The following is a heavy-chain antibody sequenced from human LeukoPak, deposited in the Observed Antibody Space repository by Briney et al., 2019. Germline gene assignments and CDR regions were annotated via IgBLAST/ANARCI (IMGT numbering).Heavy chain of an antibody. CDR2: IYYSGTT. J-gene: IGHJ4*02. Sequence: SETLSLTCTVSGGSISSGGYYWSWIRQHPGKGLEWIGYIYYSGTTYYNPSLKSRLIISIDTSKNEYSLKLNSVTAADTAVYYCARDSNGSGYYFDYWGQGALVTVSS. V-gene: IGHV4-31*03. D-gene: IGHD3-10*01. CDR3: ARDSNGSGYYFDY. CDR1: GGSISSGGYY.